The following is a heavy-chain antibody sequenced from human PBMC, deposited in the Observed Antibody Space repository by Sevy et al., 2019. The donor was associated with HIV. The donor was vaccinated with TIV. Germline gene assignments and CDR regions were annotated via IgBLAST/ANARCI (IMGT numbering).Heavy chain of an antibody. Sequence: SETLSLTCTVSGGSISSGGYYWSWIRQHPGKGLEWIGYIYYSGSTYYNPSLKSRVTISVDTSKNQFSLKLSSVTAADTAVYYCASIFKEGYGSGNPSVGDYWGQGTLVTVSS. D-gene: IGHD3-10*01. CDR3: ASIFKEGYGSGNPSVGDY. CDR2: IYYSGST. J-gene: IGHJ4*02. V-gene: IGHV4-31*03. CDR1: GGSISSGGYY.